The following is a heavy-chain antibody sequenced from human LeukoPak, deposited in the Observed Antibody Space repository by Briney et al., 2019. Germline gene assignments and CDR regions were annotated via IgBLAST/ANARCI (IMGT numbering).Heavy chain of an antibody. D-gene: IGHD2-15*01. CDR2: MNIDGSEK. CDR1: GFTFSSYW. J-gene: IGHJ5*02. V-gene: IGHV3-7*03. CDR3: ARKVVVAATNWFDP. Sequence: GGSLRLSCAASGFTFSSYWMGWVRQAPGKRLEWVANMNIDGSEKYYVDSVKGRFTISRDNAKNSLYLQMNSLRAEDTAVYYCARKVVVAATNWFDPWGQGTLVTVSS.